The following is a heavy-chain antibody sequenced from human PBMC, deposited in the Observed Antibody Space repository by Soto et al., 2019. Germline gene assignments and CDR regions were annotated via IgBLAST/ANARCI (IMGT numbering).Heavy chain of an antibody. CDR1: WDSVSSNSAA. V-gene: IGHV6-1*01. CDR2: THYRSKWYN. CDR3: AIDAEASAAFDY. D-gene: IGHD6-13*01. J-gene: IGHJ4*02. Sequence: SQTLSLTCVISWDSVSSNSAAWNWIRQSPSRGLEWLGRTHYRSKWYNDYAVSVKSRITINPDTSKNQFSLQLNSVTPEDTAVYFCAIDAEASAAFDYWGQRTLVTVSS.